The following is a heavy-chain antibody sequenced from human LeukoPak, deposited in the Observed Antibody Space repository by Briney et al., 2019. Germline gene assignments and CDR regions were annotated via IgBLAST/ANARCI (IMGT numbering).Heavy chain of an antibody. J-gene: IGHJ4*02. CDR3: ARVGGGAQLDC. Sequence: PGGSLRLSCAASGFTFSDYTMNWVRQAPGKGLEWVSSISSSSPYIYYADSVKGRFTISRDNAKNSLSLQLNSPRVEDTAVYYCARVGGGAQLDCWGQGTLVIVSS. D-gene: IGHD1-26*01. V-gene: IGHV3-21*01. CDR1: GFTFSDYT. CDR2: ISSSSPYI.